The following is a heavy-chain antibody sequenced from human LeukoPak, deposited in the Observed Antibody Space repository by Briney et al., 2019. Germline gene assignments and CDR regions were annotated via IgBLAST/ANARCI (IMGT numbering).Heavy chain of an antibody. V-gene: IGHV3-23*01. Sequence: GGSLRLSCAASGVTLSSYAMSWARQAPGRGLEWVSGIDYAGGSTNYADSVQGRFTASRDNSKNTLYLQMNSLRAEDTAIYYCAATRVCGGVLLRPNCLYFEDWGQGTLVTVSS. J-gene: IGHJ4*02. CDR1: GVTLSSYA. D-gene: IGHD3-10*01. CDR2: IDYAGGST. CDR3: AATRVCGGVLLRPNCLYFED.